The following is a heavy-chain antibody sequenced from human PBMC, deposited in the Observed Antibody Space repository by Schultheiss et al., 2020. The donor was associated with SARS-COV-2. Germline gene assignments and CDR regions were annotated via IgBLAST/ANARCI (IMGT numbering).Heavy chain of an antibody. CDR2: IYSGGST. J-gene: IGHJ4*02. Sequence: GESLKISCAASGFTVSSNYMSWVRQAPGKGLEWVSVIYSGGSTYYADSVKGRFTISRDNSKNTLYLQMNSLRAEDTAVYYCARGLRIDGDYRFGFDYWGQGTLVTVSS. V-gene: IGHV3-66*01. CDR3: ARGLRIDGDYRFGFDY. CDR1: GFTVSSNY. D-gene: IGHD4-17*01.